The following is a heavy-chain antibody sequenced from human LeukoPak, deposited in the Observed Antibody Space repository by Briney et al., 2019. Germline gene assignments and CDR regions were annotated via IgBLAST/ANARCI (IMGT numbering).Heavy chain of an antibody. CDR2: ISGSGGST. CDR1: GFTFSSYA. J-gene: IGHJ4*02. D-gene: IGHD3-3*01. CDR3: ARYYDFWSGPYYFDY. Sequence: GGSLRLFCAASGFTFSSYAMSWVRQAPGKGLEWVSAISGSGGSTYYADSVKGRFTISRDNSKNTLYLQMNSLRAEDTAVYYCARYYDFWSGPYYFDYWGQGTLVTVSS. V-gene: IGHV3-23*01.